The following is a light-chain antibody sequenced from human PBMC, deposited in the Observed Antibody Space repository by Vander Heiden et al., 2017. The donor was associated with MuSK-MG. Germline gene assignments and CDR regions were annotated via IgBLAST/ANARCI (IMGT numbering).Light chain of an antibody. CDR3: QQYYSPPFT. CDR1: QSVLYTSNNKNY. CDR2: WAS. J-gene: IGKJ3*01. Sequence: DIVMTQSPDSLGVSLGERATITCKSSQSVLYTSNNKNYQAWYQQKPGQPPKLLIYWASTRQSGVPERFSGSGSGTDFTLTINNLQAEDLAVYSCQQYYSPPFTFGPGTTVEIK. V-gene: IGKV4-1*01.